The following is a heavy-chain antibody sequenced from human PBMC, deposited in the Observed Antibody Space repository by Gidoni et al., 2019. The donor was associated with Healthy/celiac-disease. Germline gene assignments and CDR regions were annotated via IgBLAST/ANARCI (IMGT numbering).Heavy chain of an antibody. CDR3: ARSYRSGYDY. Sequence: QVQLQQWGAGLLKPSETLSLTCAVYGGSFSGYYWSWIRQPPGKGLEWIGEINHSGSTNYNPSLKSRVTISVDTSKNQFSLKLSSVTAADTAVYYCARSYRSGYDYWGQGTLVTVSS. V-gene: IGHV4-34*01. CDR2: INHSGST. CDR1: GGSFSGYY. J-gene: IGHJ4*02. D-gene: IGHD3-22*01.